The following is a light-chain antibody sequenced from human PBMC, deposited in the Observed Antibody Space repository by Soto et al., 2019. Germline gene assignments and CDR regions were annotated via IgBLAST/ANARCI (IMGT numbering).Light chain of an antibody. CDR1: QDISNY. J-gene: IGKJ3*01. CDR3: QKYDNLPPQFT. Sequence: DIQMTQSPSSLSASVGDRVTITCQASQDISNYLNWYQQKPGKAPTLLIYDASNLETGVTSRLSGSGSRTDLTFTISSLQPQAITTFYCQKYDNLPPQFTFGPWTKVDIK. V-gene: IGKV1-33*01. CDR2: DAS.